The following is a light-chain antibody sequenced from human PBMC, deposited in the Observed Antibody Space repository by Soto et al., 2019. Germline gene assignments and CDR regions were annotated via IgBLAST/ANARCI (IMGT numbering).Light chain of an antibody. CDR3: QQFRSYPPS. CDR1: QSISSSY. V-gene: IGKV3-20*01. J-gene: IGKJ4*01. Sequence: EIVLTQSPGTLSLSPGERATLSCRASQSISSSYLAWYQQKPGQPPRLLLYRTFSRATGIPDRFSGSGSGTASTITITSLAPEVFAVYFFQQFRSYPPSFGGGTKGEI. CDR2: RTF.